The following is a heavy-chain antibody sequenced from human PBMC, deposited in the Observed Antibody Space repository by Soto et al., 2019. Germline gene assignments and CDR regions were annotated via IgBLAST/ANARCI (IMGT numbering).Heavy chain of an antibody. J-gene: IGHJ3*02. CDR2: ISYDGSNK. V-gene: IGHV3-30*18. CDR3: AKDNYYNFWSGYRGDAFDI. CDR1: GFTFSSYG. Sequence: QVQLVESGGGVVQPGRSLRISCAASGFTFSSYGMHWVRQAPGKGLEWVAVISYDGSNKYYADSVKGRFTISRDNSKTTLYLQMNSVRVENTAVYYCAKDNYYNFWSGYRGDAFDIWGPGTMVTVSS. D-gene: IGHD3-3*01.